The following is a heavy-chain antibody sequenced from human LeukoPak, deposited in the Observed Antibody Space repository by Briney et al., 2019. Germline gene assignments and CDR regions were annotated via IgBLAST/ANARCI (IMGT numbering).Heavy chain of an antibody. J-gene: IGHJ3*02. CDR3: ARRLLSAFDI. CDR2: INHSGST. V-gene: IGHV4-34*01. Sequence: SETLSLTCAVYGGSFSGYYWSWIRQPPGKGLEWIGEINHSGSTTYNPSLKSRVTISVDTSKNQFSLRLSFVPAADTAVYYCARRLLSAFDIWGQGTMVTVSS. CDR1: GGSFSGYY.